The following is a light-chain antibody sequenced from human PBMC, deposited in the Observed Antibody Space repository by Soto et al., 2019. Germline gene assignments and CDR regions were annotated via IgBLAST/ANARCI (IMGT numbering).Light chain of an antibody. Sequence: ETVLTQSPGTLSLSPGERATLSCRASQSVSSSYLAWYQQKPGQAPRLPIYGASSRATGIPDRFSGSGSGTDFPLTISRLEPEDFAMYYCQQSGRSPRTFGQGTKVEIK. V-gene: IGKV3-20*01. J-gene: IGKJ1*01. CDR1: QSVSSSY. CDR2: GAS. CDR3: QQSGRSPRT.